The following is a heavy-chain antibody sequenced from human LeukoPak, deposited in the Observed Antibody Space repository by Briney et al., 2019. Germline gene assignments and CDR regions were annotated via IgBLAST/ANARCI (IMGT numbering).Heavy chain of an antibody. D-gene: IGHD3-10*01. CDR2: INTNTGNP. Sequence: ASVKVSCKASGYTFTSYAMNWVRQAPGQGLEWMGWINTNTGNPTYAQGFTGQFVFSLDTSVSTAYLQISSLKAEDTAVYYCARVGTMVRGTFESFDYWGQGTLVTVSS. J-gene: IGHJ4*02. CDR3: ARVGTMVRGTFESFDY. V-gene: IGHV7-4-1*02. CDR1: GYTFTSYA.